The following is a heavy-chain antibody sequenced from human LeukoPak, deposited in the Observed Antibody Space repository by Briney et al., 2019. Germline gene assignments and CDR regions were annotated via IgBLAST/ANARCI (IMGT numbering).Heavy chain of an antibody. CDR3: ARGSSGFDY. Sequence: SETLSLTCAVYGGSFSGYYWSWIRQPPGKGLEWIGEINHSGSTNYNPSLKSRVTISVDTSKNQFSLKLSSVTAADTVVYYCARGSSGFDYWGQGTLVTVSS. V-gene: IGHV4-34*01. J-gene: IGHJ4*02. CDR1: GGSFSGYY. CDR2: INHSGST.